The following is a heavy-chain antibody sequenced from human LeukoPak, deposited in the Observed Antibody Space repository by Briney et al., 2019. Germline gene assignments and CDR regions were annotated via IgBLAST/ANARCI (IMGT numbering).Heavy chain of an antibody. V-gene: IGHV4-59*01. CDR1: GGSIRSYY. D-gene: IGHD5-18*01. Sequence: SETLSLTCTVSGGSIRSYYWSWIRQPPGKGLEWIGYIYYSGSTNYNPSLKSRVTISVDTSKNQFSLRLSSVTAADTAVYYCARDYQGGYGDKTVDYWGQGTLVTVSS. CDR2: IYYSGST. CDR3: ARDYQGGYGDKTVDY. J-gene: IGHJ4*02.